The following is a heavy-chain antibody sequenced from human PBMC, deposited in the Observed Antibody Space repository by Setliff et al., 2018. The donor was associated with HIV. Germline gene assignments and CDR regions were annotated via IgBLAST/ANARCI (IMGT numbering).Heavy chain of an antibody. J-gene: IGHJ6*02. D-gene: IGHD6-13*01. CDR3: ARAGAATAGKSYHYDMDV. Sequence: GGSLRLSCTASGFTFADYTMSWVRQAPGKGLEWVAFIRNKVYGETIEYAASVKGRFTISRDDSESIAYLQMNSLKTEDTAVYYCARAGAATAGKSYHYDMDVWGQGTTVTVSS. CDR1: GFTFADYT. CDR2: IRNKVYGETI. V-gene: IGHV3-49*04.